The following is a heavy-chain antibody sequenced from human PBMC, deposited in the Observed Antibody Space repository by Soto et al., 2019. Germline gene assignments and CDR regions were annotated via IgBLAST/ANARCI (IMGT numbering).Heavy chain of an antibody. CDR2: INNDGSDT. CDR1: GLTFSSAW. CDR3: TRDRPGYRSFFDY. D-gene: IGHD2-15*01. V-gene: IGHV3-74*01. Sequence: PGGSLRLSCAASGLTFSSAWMHWVRQAPGKGLVWVSHINNDGSDTNYADSVKGRFTISRDNAKNMLYLQMNSLRAEDTAVYYCTRDRPGYRSFFDYWGQGKMVTVSS. J-gene: IGHJ4*02.